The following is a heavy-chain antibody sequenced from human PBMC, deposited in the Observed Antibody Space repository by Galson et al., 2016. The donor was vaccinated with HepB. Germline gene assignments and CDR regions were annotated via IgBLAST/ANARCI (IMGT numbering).Heavy chain of an antibody. Sequence: SLRLSCAASGFTFSSYAMSWVRQAPGKGLEWVSVISGRGGSTYYADSVKGRFTISRDNSKNTLYLQMNSLRAEDTAVYYGAKDMVSYGMAVWGQGTTVTVSS. CDR3: AKDMVSYGMAV. V-gene: IGHV3-23*01. D-gene: IGHD3-10*01. CDR2: ISGRGGST. CDR1: GFTFSSYA. J-gene: IGHJ6*02.